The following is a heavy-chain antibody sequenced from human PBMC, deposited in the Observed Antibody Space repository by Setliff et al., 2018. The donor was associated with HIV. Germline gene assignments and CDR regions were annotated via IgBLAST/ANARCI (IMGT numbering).Heavy chain of an antibody. J-gene: IGHJ6*02. Sequence: SETLRLSCKASGSTFSSYAVGWVRQPPGKGLEWIGSIYYSGSTYYNPSLKSRVTISVDTSKNQFSLKLSSVTAADTAVYYCARSVIGYYYYGMDVWGQGTLVTV. CDR1: GSTFSSYA. CDR3: ARSVIGYYYYGMDV. CDR2: IYYSGST. V-gene: IGHV4-39*01. D-gene: IGHD3-10*01.